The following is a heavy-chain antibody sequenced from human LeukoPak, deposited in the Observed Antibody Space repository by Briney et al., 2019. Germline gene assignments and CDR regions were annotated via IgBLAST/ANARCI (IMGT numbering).Heavy chain of an antibody. J-gene: IGHJ6*03. D-gene: IGHD3-3*01. V-gene: IGHV4-59*01. CDR2: IYYSGST. CDR1: GGSISSYY. CDR3: ARGRADFWSGIDYYYMDV. Sequence: PSETLSLTCTVSGGSISSYYWSWIRQPPGKGLEWIGYIYYSGSTNYNPSLKSRVTTSVDTSKNQFSLKLSSVTAADTAVYYCARGRADFWSGIDYYYMDVWGKGTTVTVSS.